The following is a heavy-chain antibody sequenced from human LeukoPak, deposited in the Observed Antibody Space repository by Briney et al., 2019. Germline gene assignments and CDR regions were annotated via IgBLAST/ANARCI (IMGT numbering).Heavy chain of an antibody. J-gene: IGHJ5*02. V-gene: IGHV3-23*01. CDR2: INGGGSTT. CDR1: GCTFSGYA. CDR3: AKDLYSNYGNWFDP. Sequence: GTLSLSCAASGCTFSGYAWSWVRQAPGKGLEWVAAINGGGSTTHYPDSMRGSFAVSRKNSKNFLYLQMTNSADEDTSLYYRAKDLYSNYGNWFDPWGQGTQVTV. D-gene: IGHD4-11*01.